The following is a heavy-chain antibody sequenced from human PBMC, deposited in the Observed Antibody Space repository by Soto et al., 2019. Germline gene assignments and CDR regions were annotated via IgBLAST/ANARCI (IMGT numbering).Heavy chain of an antibody. Sequence: PGGSLRLSCAASGFTFSSYAMSWVRQAPGKGLEWVSAISGSGGSTYYADSVKGRFTISRDNSKNTLYLQMSSLRAEDTAVYYCAAHGGAVGAYPRAFDIWGQGTMVTVSS. D-gene: IGHD1-26*01. CDR2: ISGSGGST. CDR3: AAHGGAVGAYPRAFDI. V-gene: IGHV3-23*01. J-gene: IGHJ3*02. CDR1: GFTFSSYA.